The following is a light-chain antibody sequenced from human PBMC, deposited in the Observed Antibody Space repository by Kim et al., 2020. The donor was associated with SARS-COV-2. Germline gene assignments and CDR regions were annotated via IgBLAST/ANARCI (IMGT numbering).Light chain of an antibody. CDR2: GKN. CDR3: NSRDSSGNPYV. CDR1: SLRSYY. V-gene: IGLV3-19*01. J-gene: IGLJ1*01. Sequence: LGQTVRITGQGDSLRSYYAGWYHQKPGQAPVLVIYGKNNRPSGIPDRFSGSSSGNTASLTITGAQAEDEADYYCNSRDSSGNPYVFGTGTKVTVL.